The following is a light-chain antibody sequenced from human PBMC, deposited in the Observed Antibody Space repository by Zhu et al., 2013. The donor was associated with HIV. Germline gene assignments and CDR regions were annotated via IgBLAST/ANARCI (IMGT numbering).Light chain of an antibody. CDR1: QSISNY. CDR2: AAS. CDR3: QQTYTTPRT. Sequence: DIQMTQSPSSLSASVGDRVTITCRASQSISNYLSWYQQKPGKAPSLLIYAASSLHSGVPSRFSGSGSGADFTLTISSLQPEDFATYFCQQTYTTPRTFGPGTKVDVK. J-gene: IGKJ1*01. V-gene: IGKV1-39*01.